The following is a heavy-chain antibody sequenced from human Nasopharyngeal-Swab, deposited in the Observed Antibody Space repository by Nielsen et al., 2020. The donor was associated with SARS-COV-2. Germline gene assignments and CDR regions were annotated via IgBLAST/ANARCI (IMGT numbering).Heavy chain of an antibody. V-gene: IGHV7-4-1*02. CDR2: INTNTGNP. CDR3: ARGTTIFGVVIMGGDDY. Sequence: LQAPEQGYEWMGWINTNTGNPTYAQGFTGRFVFSLDTSVSTAYLQISSLKAEDTAVYYCARGTTIFGVVIMGGDDYWGQGTLVTVSS. J-gene: IGHJ4*02. D-gene: IGHD3-3*01.